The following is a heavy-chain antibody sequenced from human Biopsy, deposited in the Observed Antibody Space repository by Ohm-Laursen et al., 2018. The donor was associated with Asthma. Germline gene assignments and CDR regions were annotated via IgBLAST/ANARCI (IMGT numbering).Heavy chain of an antibody. V-gene: IGHV3-9*01. J-gene: IGHJ4*02. CDR1: GFTFDDYA. D-gene: IGHD1-26*01. CDR2: ISWNSGSI. Sequence: SLRLSCAASGFTFDDYAMHWVRQAPGKGLEWVSGISWNSGSIGYADSVKGRFTISRDNAKNSLYLQMNSLRAEDTALYYCAKGEWELLEANFDYWSQGTLVTVSS. CDR3: AKGEWELLEANFDY.